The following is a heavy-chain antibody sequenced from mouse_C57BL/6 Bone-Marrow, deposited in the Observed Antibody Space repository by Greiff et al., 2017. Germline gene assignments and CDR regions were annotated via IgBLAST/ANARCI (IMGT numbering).Heavy chain of an antibody. J-gene: IGHJ3*01. CDR2: SRNKANDYTT. V-gene: IGHV7-1*01. D-gene: IGHD1-1*01. CDR3: ARDDYYGSSLAWFAY. CDR1: GFTFSDFY. Sequence: EVQRVESGGGLVQSGRSLRLSCATSGFTFSDFYMEWVRQAPGKGLEWIAASRNKANDYTTEYSASVKGRFIVSRDTSQSILYLQMNALRAEDTAIYYCARDDYYGSSLAWFAYWGQGTLVTVSA.